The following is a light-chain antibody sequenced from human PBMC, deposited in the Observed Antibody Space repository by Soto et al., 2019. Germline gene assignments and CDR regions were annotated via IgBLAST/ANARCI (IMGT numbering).Light chain of an antibody. CDR2: EVD. Sequence: QSALTQPASVSGSPGQSITISCTGTSSGVMSQSLVSWYQLHPGRAPKLIIYEVDKRPSGISNRFSASKSGRTASLTISGLQVEDEADYYCCSYAGDSPYFGTGTKVTVL. V-gene: IGLV2-23*02. CDR1: SSGVMSQSL. J-gene: IGLJ1*01. CDR3: CSYAGDSPY.